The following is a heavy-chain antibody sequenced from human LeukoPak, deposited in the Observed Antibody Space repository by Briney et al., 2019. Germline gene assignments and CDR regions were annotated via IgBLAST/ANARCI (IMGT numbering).Heavy chain of an antibody. CDR1: GFTFNNYA. CDR2: ISGSGSTI. J-gene: IGHJ4*02. CDR3: VREDYYYASGV. V-gene: IGHV3-48*03. Sequence: GGSLRLSCAASGFTFNNYALNWVRQAPGKGLEWVSYISGSGSTIYYSDSVKGRFTCSRDNAKNSLYMQMNSLRAEDTAVYFCVREDYYYASGVWGQGTLVTVSS. D-gene: IGHD3-10*01.